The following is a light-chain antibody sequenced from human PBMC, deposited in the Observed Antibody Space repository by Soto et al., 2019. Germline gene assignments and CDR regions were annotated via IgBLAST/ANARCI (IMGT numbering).Light chain of an antibody. CDR1: SSNIGNNT. J-gene: IGLJ3*02. V-gene: IGLV1-44*01. Sequence: QSVLTQSPSASGTPGQRVTISCSGSSSNIGNNTVNWYQQVPGTAPKLLIYSNNRRPSGVPDRFSGSKSGTSASLAISGLQSDDEADYYCAAWDDSLNGPVFGGGTKLTVL. CDR2: SNN. CDR3: AAWDDSLNGPV.